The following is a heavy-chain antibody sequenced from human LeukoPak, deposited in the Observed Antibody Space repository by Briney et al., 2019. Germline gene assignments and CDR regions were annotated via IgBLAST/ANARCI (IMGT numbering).Heavy chain of an antibody. Sequence: GGSLRLSCAASGFTFSTYWMSWVRQAPGKGPEWVSLIYSGGSSFYGDSVKGRFTISRDNSKNTLYLQMNSLRAEDTAVYYCAREDAVAGTSYLDYWGQGTLVTVSS. D-gene: IGHD6-19*01. CDR2: IYSGGSS. CDR1: GFTFSTYW. J-gene: IGHJ4*02. V-gene: IGHV3-53*01. CDR3: AREDAVAGTSYLDY.